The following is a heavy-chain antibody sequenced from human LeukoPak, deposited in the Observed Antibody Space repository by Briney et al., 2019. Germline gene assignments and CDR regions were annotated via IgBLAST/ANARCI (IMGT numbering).Heavy chain of an antibody. V-gene: IGHV4-34*01. D-gene: IGHD3-10*01. J-gene: IGHJ5*02. Sequence: SETLSLTCAVYGGSFSGYYWSWIRQPPGKGLEWMGEINHSGSTNYNPSLKSRVTISVDTSKNQFSLKLSSVTAADTAVYYCARRGVWFGELLGWFDPWGQGTLVTVSS. CDR2: INHSGST. CDR3: ARRGVWFGELLGWFDP. CDR1: GGSFSGYY.